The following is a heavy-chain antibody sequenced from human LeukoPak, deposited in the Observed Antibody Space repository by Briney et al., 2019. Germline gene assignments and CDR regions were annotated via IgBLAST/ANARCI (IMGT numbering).Heavy chain of an antibody. V-gene: IGHV1-18*01. J-gene: IGHJ4*02. D-gene: IGHD3-22*01. CDR3: AKDYVQTYYYDSSGYQALDY. CDR1: GYTFTSYG. Sequence: GASVKVSCKASGYTFTSYGISWVRQAPGQGLEWMGWISAYNGNTNYAQKLQGRVTMTTDTSTSTAYMELRSLRSDDTAVYYCAKDYVQTYYYDSSGYQALDYWGQGTLVTVSS. CDR2: ISAYNGNT.